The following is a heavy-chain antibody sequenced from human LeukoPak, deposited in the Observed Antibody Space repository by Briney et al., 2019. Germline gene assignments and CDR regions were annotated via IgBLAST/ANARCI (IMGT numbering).Heavy chain of an antibody. J-gene: IGHJ6*02. Sequence: ASVKVSCKASGYTFTGYYMHWVRQAPGQGLEWMGWINPNSGGTNYAQKFQARVTMTRDTSISTAYMELSRLRSDDTAVYYCARATATPGKYMDVWGQGTTVTVSS. CDR2: INPNSGGT. D-gene: IGHD6-25*01. CDR3: ARATATPGKYMDV. V-gene: IGHV1-2*02. CDR1: GYTFTGYY.